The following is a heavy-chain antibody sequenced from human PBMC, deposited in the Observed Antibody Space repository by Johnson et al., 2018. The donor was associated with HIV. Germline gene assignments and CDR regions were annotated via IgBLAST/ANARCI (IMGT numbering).Heavy chain of an antibody. Sequence: MLLVESGGGLVQPGGSLRLSCAASGFTFSSYALHWVRQAPGKGLEWVGRTRNKANSYTTEYAASVKGRFTISRDDSKNSLYLQMNSLKTEDTAVYYCARGDCSSTSCPRNAFDIWGQGTMVTVSS. J-gene: IGHJ3*02. CDR1: GFTFSSYA. D-gene: IGHD2-2*01. CDR2: TRNKANSYTT. V-gene: IGHV3-72*01. CDR3: ARGDCSSTSCPRNAFDI.